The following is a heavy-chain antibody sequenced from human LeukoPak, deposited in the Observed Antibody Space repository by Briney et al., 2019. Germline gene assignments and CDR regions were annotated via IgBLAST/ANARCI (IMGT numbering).Heavy chain of an antibody. J-gene: IGHJ4*02. Sequence: ASVKVSCKASGYTFTGYYMHWVRQAPGQGLEWMGWINPNSGGTNYAQKFQGRVTMTRDTSISTAYMELSRLRSDDRPVYYCATPRGPNCSGGSCYGGGFDYWGQGTLVTVSS. CDR2: INPNSGGT. CDR1: GYTFTGYY. D-gene: IGHD2-15*01. V-gene: IGHV1-2*02. CDR3: ATPRGPNCSGGSCYGGGFDY.